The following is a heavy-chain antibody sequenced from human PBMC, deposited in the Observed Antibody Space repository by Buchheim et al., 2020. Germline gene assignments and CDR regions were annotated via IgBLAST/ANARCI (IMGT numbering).Heavy chain of an antibody. J-gene: IGHJ6*02. CDR1: GYTFTGYY. CDR2: INPNSGRT. D-gene: IGHD2-2*01. Sequence: QVQLVQSGAEVKKPGASVKVSCKASGYTFTGYYMHWVRQAPGQGLEWMGWINPNSGRTNYAQKFQGWVTMTRDTSISTAYMELRRLRSDETAVYYCARGRPPVGYQLLCDVWGQGTT. V-gene: IGHV1-2*04. CDR3: ARGRPPVGYQLLCDV.